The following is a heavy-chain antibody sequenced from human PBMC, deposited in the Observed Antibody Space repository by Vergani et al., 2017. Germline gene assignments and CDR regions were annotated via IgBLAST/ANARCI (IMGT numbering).Heavy chain of an antibody. Sequence: EVQLVESGGGVVRPGGSLRLSCAASGFTFDDYGMSWVRQAPGKGLEWVSGINWNGGSTGYADSVKGRFTISRDNAKNSLYLQMNSLRAEDTALYHCARVRYLSVVGAEHDAFDIWGQGTMVTVSS. V-gene: IGHV3-20*01. CDR2: INWNGGST. CDR3: ARVRYLSVVGAEHDAFDI. J-gene: IGHJ3*02. D-gene: IGHD1-26*01. CDR1: GFTFDDYG.